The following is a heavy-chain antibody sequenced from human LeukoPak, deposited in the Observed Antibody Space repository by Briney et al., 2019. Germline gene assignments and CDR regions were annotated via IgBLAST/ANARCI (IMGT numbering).Heavy chain of an antibody. V-gene: IGHV1-46*01. J-gene: IGHJ4*02. Sequence: ASVKVSCKASGYTFTSYYMHWVRQAPGQGLEWMGIINPSGGSTSYAQKFQGRVTMTRDTSTSTVYMELSSLRSEDTAVYYCARVRAAAHLFDYWGQGTLVTISS. CDR1: GYTFTSYY. D-gene: IGHD6-13*01. CDR2: INPSGGST. CDR3: ARVRAAAHLFDY.